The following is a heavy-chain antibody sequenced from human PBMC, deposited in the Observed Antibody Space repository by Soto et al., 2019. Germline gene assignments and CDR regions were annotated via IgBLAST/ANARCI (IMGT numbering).Heavy chain of an antibody. Sequence: EVQLVESGGGLVQPGGVLGIPCAPLGFTFSTYSLNRVRQAPGKGVAWVSYNSHSSSTIYYSDSVKGRFTISRDNAKNSLYLQMNSLRDEDTAVYYCARWDDSSGWYNYFDYGGQGTLVTVSS. CDR1: GFTFSTYS. CDR2: NSHSSSTI. J-gene: IGHJ4*02. V-gene: IGHV3-48*02. D-gene: IGHD6-19*01. CDR3: ARWDDSSGWYNYFDY.